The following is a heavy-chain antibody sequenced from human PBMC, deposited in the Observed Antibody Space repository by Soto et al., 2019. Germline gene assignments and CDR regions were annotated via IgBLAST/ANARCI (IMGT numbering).Heavy chain of an antibody. Sequence: GGSLRLSCAASGFTFSSYAMSWVRQAPGKGLEWVSAISGSGGSTYYADSVKGRFTISRDNSKNTLYLQMKSLRSEDTAVYYCARASEFGTMIVVVTPWSAFDIWGQGTMVTVSS. CDR1: GFTFSSYA. J-gene: IGHJ3*02. CDR3: ARASEFGTMIVVVTPWSAFDI. D-gene: IGHD3-22*01. V-gene: IGHV3-23*01. CDR2: ISGSGGST.